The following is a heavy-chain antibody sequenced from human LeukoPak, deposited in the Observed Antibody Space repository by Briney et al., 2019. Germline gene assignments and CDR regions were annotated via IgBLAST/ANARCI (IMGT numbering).Heavy chain of an antibody. J-gene: IGHJ5*02. Sequence: GGSLRLSCAASGFTFDDYDMSWVRQVPGKGLEWVSGITWNGDETGYADSVKGRFAISRDNTKNSLYLQMSSLRAEDTALYYCARDPFCSSTAGFYFEDWFDPWGPGTLVTVSS. CDR3: ARDPFCSSTAGFYFEDWFDP. D-gene: IGHD2-2*01. CDR2: ITWNGDET. V-gene: IGHV3-20*04. CDR1: GFTFDDYD.